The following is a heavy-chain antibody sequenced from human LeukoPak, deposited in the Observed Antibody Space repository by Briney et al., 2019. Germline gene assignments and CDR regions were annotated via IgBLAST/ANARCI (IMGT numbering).Heavy chain of an antibody. Sequence: GGSLRLSFVASGFTFSGYWMSWVRQAPGKGLEWVANIKQDGSEKYYVDSVKGRFTISRDNAKNSLYLQMDSLRAEDTAVYYCARDYWSEIVLEPAFDYWGQGTLVTVSS. J-gene: IGHJ4*02. CDR1: GFTFSGYW. V-gene: IGHV3-7*01. CDR3: ARDYWSEIVLEPAFDY. D-gene: IGHD2-2*01. CDR2: IKQDGSEK.